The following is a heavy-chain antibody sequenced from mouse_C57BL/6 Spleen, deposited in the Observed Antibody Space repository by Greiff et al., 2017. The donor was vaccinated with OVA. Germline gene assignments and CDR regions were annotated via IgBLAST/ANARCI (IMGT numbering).Heavy chain of an antibody. V-gene: IGHV5-9*01. D-gene: IGHD1-1*01. CDR3: ARLGYYGSSYYFDY. CDR2: ISGGGGNT. Sequence: DVMLVESGGGLVKPGGSLKLSCAASGFTFSSYTMSWVRQTPEKRLEWVATISGGGGNTYYPDSVKGRFTISRDTAKNTLYLQMSRLRSEDTALYYCARLGYYGSSYYFDYWGQGTTLTVSS. CDR1: GFTFSSYT. J-gene: IGHJ2*01.